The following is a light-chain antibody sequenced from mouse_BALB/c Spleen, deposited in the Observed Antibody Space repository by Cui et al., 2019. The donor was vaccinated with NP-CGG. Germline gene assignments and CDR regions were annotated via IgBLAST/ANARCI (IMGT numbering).Light chain of an antibody. CDR2: GTN. V-gene: IGLV1*01. J-gene: IGLJ1*01. Sequence: HAVVTQDSALTTSPGETVTLTCRSSTGAVTTSNYANWVQEKPDHLFTGLIGGTNNRAPGVPARFSGSRIGDKAALTITGAQTEDEAIYFCALWYSNHWVFGGGTKLTVL. CDR3: ALWYSNHWV. CDR1: TGAVTTSNY.